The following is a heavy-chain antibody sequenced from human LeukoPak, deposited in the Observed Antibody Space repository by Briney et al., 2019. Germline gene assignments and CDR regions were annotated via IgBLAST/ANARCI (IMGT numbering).Heavy chain of an antibody. J-gene: IGHJ4*02. Sequence: PPETLSLTCNVSGGSISSISYYWCWIRQPPGKGLEWIGALYYSGATYYNPSLKSRVTISVDTSKNQFSLKLRSVTAADTAVYYCARLTFGGVIPMSFDYSGQGTLGTVSS. V-gene: IGHV4-39*01. CDR2: LYYSGAT. D-gene: IGHD3-16*02. CDR1: GGSISSISYY. CDR3: ARLTFGGVIPMSFDY.